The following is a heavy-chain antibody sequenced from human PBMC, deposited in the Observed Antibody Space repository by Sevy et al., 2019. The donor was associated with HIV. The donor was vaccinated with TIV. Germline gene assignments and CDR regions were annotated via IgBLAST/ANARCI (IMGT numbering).Heavy chain of an antibody. V-gene: IGHV3-7*01. D-gene: IGHD3-22*01. J-gene: IGHJ4*02. CDR1: GFSFSTYW. CDR3: AKGNSGSFDY. Sequence: GGSLRLPCAASGFSFSTYWMHWVRQAPGKGLEWVANIKQDESEKYYVASVKGRFTISRDNAKNSVYLEMNSLRPEDMAIYYCAKGNSGSFDYWGQGTLVTVSS. CDR2: IKQDESEK.